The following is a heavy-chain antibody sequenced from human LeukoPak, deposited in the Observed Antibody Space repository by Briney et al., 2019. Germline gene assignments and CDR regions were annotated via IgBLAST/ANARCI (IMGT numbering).Heavy chain of an antibody. Sequence: PGGSLRLSCAASGFTFSSYEMNWVRQAPGKGLEGVSYISSSGSTIYYADSVKGRFTISRDNAKNSLYLQMNSLRAEDTAVYYCAASITPNAFDIWGQGTMVTVSS. V-gene: IGHV3-48*03. J-gene: IGHJ3*02. D-gene: IGHD4-23*01. CDR1: GFTFSSYE. CDR3: AASITPNAFDI. CDR2: ISSSGSTI.